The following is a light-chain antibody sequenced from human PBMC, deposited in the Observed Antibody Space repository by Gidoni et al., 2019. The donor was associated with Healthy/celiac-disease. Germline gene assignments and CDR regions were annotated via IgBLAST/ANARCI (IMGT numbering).Light chain of an antibody. CDR3: QQYNSYSLFT. J-gene: IGKJ3*01. V-gene: IGKV1-5*03. CDR1: QSISSL. Sequence: DIPITQSPSTLSASVGDRVTITCRASQSISSLLAWYQQKPGKAPKLLIYKASSLESGVPSMFSGSGSGTEFTLTISSLQPDDFVTYYCQQYNSYSLFTFXPXTKVEIK. CDR2: KAS.